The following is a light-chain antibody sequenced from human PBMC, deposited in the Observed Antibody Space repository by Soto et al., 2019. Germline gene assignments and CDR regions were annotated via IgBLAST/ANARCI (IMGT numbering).Light chain of an antibody. J-gene: IGLJ1*01. CDR2: DDD. CDR1: SSNIGGNS. Sequence: QSVLSQPPSVSAAPGQRVTISCSGSSSNIGGNSVSWYQQLPGTAPKPLIYDDDQRPSGIPDRFSGSKSGTSATLGITGFQTGDEADYYCGSWDSSLSAYVFGTGTKVTVL. V-gene: IGLV1-51*01. CDR3: GSWDSSLSAYV.